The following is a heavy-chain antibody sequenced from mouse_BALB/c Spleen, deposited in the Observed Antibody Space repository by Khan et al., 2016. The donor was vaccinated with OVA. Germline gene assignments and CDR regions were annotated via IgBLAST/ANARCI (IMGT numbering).Heavy chain of an antibody. V-gene: IGHV9-3-1*01. D-gene: IGHD2-10*01. CDR3: SRPPYFSYSLDN. J-gene: IGHJ4*01. Sequence: QIQLVQSGPELKKPGETVKISCKASGHTFTNFGMNWVKQAQGKGLKWMGWINTYNGEPTYADDFNGRVAFSLEASASTAYLQLNNLTNEDTATYFCSRPPYFSYSLDNWAQGTSSPVSA. CDR2: INTYNGEP. CDR1: GHTFTNFG.